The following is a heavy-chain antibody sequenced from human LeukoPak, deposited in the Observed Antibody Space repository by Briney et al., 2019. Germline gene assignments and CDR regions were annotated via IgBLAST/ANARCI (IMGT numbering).Heavy chain of an antibody. V-gene: IGHV1-8*03. CDR3: ATDRGAKWFGELLFRPELTY. Sequence: RGASVKVPCKASGYTFTSYDINWVRQATGQGLEWMGWMNPNSGNTGYAQKFQGRVTITRNTSISTAYMELSSLRSEDTAVYYCATDRGAKWFGELLFRPELTYWGQGTLVTVSS. D-gene: IGHD3-10*01. CDR2: MNPNSGNT. J-gene: IGHJ4*02. CDR1: GYTFTSYD.